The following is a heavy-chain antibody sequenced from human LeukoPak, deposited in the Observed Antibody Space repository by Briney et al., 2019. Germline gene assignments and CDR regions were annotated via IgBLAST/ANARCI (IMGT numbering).Heavy chain of an antibody. CDR2: ISGSGGST. CDR3: AREVRSSWYVYYYYYYMDV. V-gene: IGHV3-23*01. Sequence: GGTLRLSCAASGFTFSSYGMSWVRQAPGKGLEWVSAISGSGGSTYYADSVKGRFTISRDNSKNTLYLQMNSLRAEDTAVYYCAREVRSSWYVYYYYYYMDVWGKGTTVTISS. D-gene: IGHD6-13*01. J-gene: IGHJ6*03. CDR1: GFTFSSYG.